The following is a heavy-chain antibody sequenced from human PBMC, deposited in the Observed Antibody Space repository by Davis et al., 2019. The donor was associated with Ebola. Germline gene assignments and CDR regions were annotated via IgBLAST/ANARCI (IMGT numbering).Heavy chain of an antibody. Sequence: SVKVSCKASGGTFSSYAISWVRQAPGQGLEWMGGIIPIFGTANYAQKFQGRVTITADESTSTAYMELSSLRSEDTAVYYCARALTPGTITIFGVVTLDFDYWGQGTLVTVSS. J-gene: IGHJ4*02. V-gene: IGHV1-69*13. CDR3: ARALTPGTITIFGVVTLDFDY. CDR1: GGTFSSYA. CDR2: IIPIFGTA. D-gene: IGHD3-3*01.